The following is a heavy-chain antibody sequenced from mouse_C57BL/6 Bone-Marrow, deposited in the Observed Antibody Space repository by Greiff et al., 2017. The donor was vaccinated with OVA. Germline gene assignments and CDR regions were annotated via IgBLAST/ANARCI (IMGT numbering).Heavy chain of an antibody. D-gene: IGHD1-1*01. CDR2: IDPSDSDT. CDR1: GYTFTSYW. J-gene: IGHJ4*01. CDR3: ARRGYGSSDYYAMDY. Sequence: VQLQQPGAELVRPGSSVKLSCKASGYTFTSYWMHWVKQRPIQGLEWIGNIDPSDSDTHYNQKFKDKATLTVNKSSSAAYMQLSSLTYEDSAVYYCARRGYGSSDYYAMDYWGRGKAVTVSA. V-gene: IGHV1-52*01.